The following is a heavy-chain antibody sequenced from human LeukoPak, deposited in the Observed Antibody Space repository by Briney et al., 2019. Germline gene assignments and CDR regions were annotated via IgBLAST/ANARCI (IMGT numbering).Heavy chain of an antibody. CDR1: GGTFSSYA. CDR3: ASLSSRGIVGANWSYYYYGMDV. J-gene: IGHJ6*02. D-gene: IGHD1-26*01. CDR2: IIPILGIA. Sequence: SVKVSCKASGGTFSSYAISWVRQAPGQGLEWMGRIIPILGIANYAQKFQGRVTITADKSTSTAYMELSSLRSEDTAVYYCASLSSRGIVGANWSYYYYGMDVWGQGTTVTVSS. V-gene: IGHV1-69*04.